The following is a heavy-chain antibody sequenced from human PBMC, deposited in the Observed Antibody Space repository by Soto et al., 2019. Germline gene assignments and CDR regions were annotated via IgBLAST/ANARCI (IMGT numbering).Heavy chain of an antibody. D-gene: IGHD1-1*01. CDR3: ARWPQLEPRFDY. Sequence: QVQLQESGPGLVKPSQTLSLTCTVSGGSISSGGYYWSWIRQHPRKGLEWIGYIYYSGSTYYNPSLKSRVTISGDTSKNQFSLKLSSMTAADTAVYYCARWPQLEPRFDYWGQGTRVTVSS. V-gene: IGHV4-31*03. J-gene: IGHJ4*02. CDR1: GGSISSGGYY. CDR2: IYYSGST.